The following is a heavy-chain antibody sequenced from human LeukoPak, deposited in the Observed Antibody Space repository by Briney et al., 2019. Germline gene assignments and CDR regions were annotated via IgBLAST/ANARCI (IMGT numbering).Heavy chain of an antibody. CDR3: ARVYYGGNSPSISPAVFDY. J-gene: IGHJ4*02. V-gene: IGHV1-2*02. D-gene: IGHD4-23*01. CDR1: GYTFTGYY. Sequence: GSVKVSCKASGYTFTGYYMHWVRQAPGQGLEWMGWINPNSGGTNYAQKFQGRVTMTRDTSISTAYMELSRLRSDDTAVYYCARVYYGGNSPSISPAVFDYWGQGTLVTVSP. CDR2: INPNSGGT.